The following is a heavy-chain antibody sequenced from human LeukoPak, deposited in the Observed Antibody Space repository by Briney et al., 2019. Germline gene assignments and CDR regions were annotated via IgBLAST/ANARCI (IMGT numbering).Heavy chain of an antibody. V-gene: IGHV1-2*06. J-gene: IGHJ4*02. CDR2: INPSSGGT. D-gene: IGHD6-13*01. CDR1: GYTFTGSY. CDR3: AREYSRGEYYLDY. Sequence: GASVKVSCKASGYTFTGSYIHWVRQAPGQGLEWVGRINPSSGGTSFAQKFQGSVTMTRDTSISAAYLKLSRLRSDDTAVYYCAREYSRGEYYLDYWGQGTLVTVSS.